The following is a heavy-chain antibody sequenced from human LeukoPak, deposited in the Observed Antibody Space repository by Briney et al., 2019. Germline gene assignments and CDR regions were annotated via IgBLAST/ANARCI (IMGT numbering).Heavy chain of an antibody. Sequence: GGSLRLSCAASGFTFDDYGMSWVRQAPGKGLEWVSGINWNGGSTGYADSVKGRFTISRDNAKNSLYLQMNSLRAEDTALYYCARGQTTVTTGGSAFDIWGQGTMVTVSS. CDR1: GFTFDDYG. D-gene: IGHD4-17*01. CDR2: INWNGGST. CDR3: ARGQTTVTTGGSAFDI. V-gene: IGHV3-20*04. J-gene: IGHJ3*02.